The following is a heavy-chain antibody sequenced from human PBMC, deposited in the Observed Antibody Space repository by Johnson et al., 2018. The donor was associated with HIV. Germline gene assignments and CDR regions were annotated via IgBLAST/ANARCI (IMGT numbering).Heavy chain of an antibody. J-gene: IGHJ3*02. CDR3: ATDAFDI. CDR1: GFTFSDSY. V-gene: IGHV3-66*01. CDR2: IYSGGST. Sequence: VQLVESGGGLVQPGRSLRLSCAASGFTFSDSYMSWIRQAPGKGLEWVSVIYSGGSTYYADSVKGRFTISRDNSKNTLYLQMNSLRAEDTAVYYCATDAFDIWGQGTMVTVSS.